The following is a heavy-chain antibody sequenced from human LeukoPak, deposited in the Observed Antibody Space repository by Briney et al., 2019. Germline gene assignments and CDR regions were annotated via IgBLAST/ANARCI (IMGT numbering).Heavy chain of an antibody. CDR2: INPSGGST. V-gene: IGHV1-46*01. Sequence: ASVKVSCKASGYTFTSYYMHWVRQAPGQGLEWMGIINPSGGSTSYAQKFQGRVTMTRDMSTSTVYMELSSLRSEDTAVYYCARVKSGNWYSGPRSGFVSYYYMDVWGKGTTVTISS. CDR3: ARVKSGNWYSGPRSGFVSYYYMDV. D-gene: IGHD6-13*01. CDR1: GYTFTSYY. J-gene: IGHJ6*03.